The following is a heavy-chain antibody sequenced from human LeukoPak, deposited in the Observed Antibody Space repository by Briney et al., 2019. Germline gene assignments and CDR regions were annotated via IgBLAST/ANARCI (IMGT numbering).Heavy chain of an antibody. CDR2: ITYDGYYK. J-gene: IGHJ4*02. D-gene: IGHD6-13*01. V-gene: IGHV3-30*18. CDR3: AKEDRRAAGTNSFNY. Sequence: GTSLRLSCAASGFTFTSYGMHWVRQAPGKGLEWVALITYDGYYKYYSDSVKGRFTISSDTSKNTMYLQMNSLRAEDTALYYCAKEDRRAAGTNSFNYWGQGTLATVSS. CDR1: GFTFTSYG.